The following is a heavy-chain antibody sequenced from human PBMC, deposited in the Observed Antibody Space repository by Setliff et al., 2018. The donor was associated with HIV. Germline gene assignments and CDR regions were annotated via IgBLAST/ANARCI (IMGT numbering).Heavy chain of an antibody. J-gene: IGHJ4*02. V-gene: IGHV1-18*01. CDR2: ISAYNGNT. D-gene: IGHD1-26*01. CDR1: GYTFPDYG. CDR3: ARDRRFAGTYHFDS. Sequence: ASVKVSCKASGYTFPDYGISWVRQAPGQGREWMGWISAYNGNTNYAQKFQERVTMTTDTSSTTAYMELRSLRSDDTAVYYCARDRRFAGTYHFDSWGQGTLVTVSS.